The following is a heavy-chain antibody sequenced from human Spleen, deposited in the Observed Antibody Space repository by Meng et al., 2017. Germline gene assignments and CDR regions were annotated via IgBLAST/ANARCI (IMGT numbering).Heavy chain of an antibody. V-gene: IGHV4-61*01. D-gene: IGHD6-13*01. CDR2: INHSGST. J-gene: IGHJ4*02. CDR3: ARVRSSSWHYFDY. Sequence: QVQLQESGPGLVRPSETLSLTCTVSGGSVSSGSYYWSWIRQPPGKGLEWIGEINHSGSTNYNPSLKSRVTISVDTSKNQFSLKLSSVTAADTAVYYCARVRSSSWHYFDYWGQGTLVTVSS. CDR1: GGSVSSGSYY.